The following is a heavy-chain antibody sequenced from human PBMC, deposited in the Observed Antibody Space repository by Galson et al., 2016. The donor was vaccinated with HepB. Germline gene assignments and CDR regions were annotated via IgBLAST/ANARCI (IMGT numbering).Heavy chain of an antibody. V-gene: IGHV1-46*01. Sequence: SVKVSCKASGYTFTTYNIHWVRLAPGQGLEWMGIINQSGGSPNYAQTFQGRVTLTSDKSTNTVYMPLDSLRAYYTAVYYVTRGAGFWAGLTYWGQGTLVTVSS. CDR3: TRGAGFWAGLTY. J-gene: IGHJ4*02. D-gene: IGHD3/OR15-3a*01. CDR2: INQSGGSP. CDR1: GYTFTTYN.